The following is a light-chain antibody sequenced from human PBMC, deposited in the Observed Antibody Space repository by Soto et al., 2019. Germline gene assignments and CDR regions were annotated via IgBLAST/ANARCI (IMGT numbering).Light chain of an antibody. CDR1: SSNIGAGYD. V-gene: IGLV1-40*01. CDR2: TND. J-gene: IGLJ1*01. CDR3: SSWDDNLDAEV. Sequence: QSVLTQPPSVSGAPGQRVTISCTGSSSNIGAGYDVHWYQLLPGTAPKLLIYTNDQRPSGVPDRFSGSKSGTSASLAISGLQFEDEADYHCSSWDDNLDAEVFGAGTKVTVL.